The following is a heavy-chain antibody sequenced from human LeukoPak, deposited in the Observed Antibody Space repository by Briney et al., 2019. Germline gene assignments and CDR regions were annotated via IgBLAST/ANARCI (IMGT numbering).Heavy chain of an antibody. J-gene: IGHJ3*01. CDR1: GGSIGGHTFY. V-gene: IGHV4-39*01. CDR2: IYYNGNT. D-gene: IGHD6-19*01. Sequence: SETLSLTCNVSGGSIGGHTFYWDWIRQPPGKGLEWIATIYYNGNTFYNPSLKSRVAISIDMTKSRFSLHLSSVSAADTAVYYCARLTALAGHRGAFDVWGQGTTVTVSS. CDR3: ARLTALAGHRGAFDV.